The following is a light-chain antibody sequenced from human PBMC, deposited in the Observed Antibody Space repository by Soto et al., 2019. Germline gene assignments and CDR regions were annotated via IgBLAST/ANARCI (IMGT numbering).Light chain of an antibody. CDR1: SSDIGAFDY. J-gene: IGLJ1*01. CDR3: SSYTSNSARV. V-gene: IGLV2-14*01. Sequence: QSALTQPASVSGSPRQSITISCTGTSSDIGAFDYVSWYQQHPGKAPRLLIYEVFNRPPGVSDRFSGSKSGNTASLTISGLQAEDEADYYCSSYTSNSARVFGTGTKVTVL. CDR2: EVF.